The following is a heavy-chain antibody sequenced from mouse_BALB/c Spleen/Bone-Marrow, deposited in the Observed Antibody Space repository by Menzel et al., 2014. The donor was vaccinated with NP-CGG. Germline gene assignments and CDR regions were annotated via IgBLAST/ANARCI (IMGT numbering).Heavy chain of an antibody. CDR3: AKNGDGYYAWFAY. J-gene: IGHJ3*01. CDR2: IWRGGST. Sequence: VQLQQSGPGLVQPSQSLSITCTVSGFSLTSYGVHWVRQSPGKGLEWLGVIWRGGSTDYNAAFMSRLSITKDNSKSQVFFKMNSLRADDTAIYYCAKNGDGYYAWFAYWGQGTLVTVSA. D-gene: IGHD2-3*01. V-gene: IGHV2-5*01. CDR1: GFSLTSYG.